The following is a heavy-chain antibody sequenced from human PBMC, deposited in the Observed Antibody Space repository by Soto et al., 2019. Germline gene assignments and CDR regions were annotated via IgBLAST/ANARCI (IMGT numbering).Heavy chain of an antibody. CDR3: ARSRYQLLFSVY. Sequence: QVQLQQWGAGLLKPSETLSLTCAVYGGSFSGYYWSWIRQPPGKGLEWIGEINHSGSTNYNPSLTSRVTISVDTSKHQFSLKLSSVTAADTAVYYCARSRYQLLFSVYWGQGTLVTVSS. D-gene: IGHD2-2*01. J-gene: IGHJ4*02. V-gene: IGHV4-34*01. CDR2: INHSGST. CDR1: GGSFSGYY.